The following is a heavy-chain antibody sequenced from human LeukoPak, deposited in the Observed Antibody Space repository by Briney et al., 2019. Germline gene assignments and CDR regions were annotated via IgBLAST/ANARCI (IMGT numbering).Heavy chain of an antibody. V-gene: IGHV4-39*01. D-gene: IGHD1-26*01. CDR1: GGSISSSSYY. J-gene: IGHJ4*02. Sequence: SETLSLTCTVSGGSISSSSYYWGWIRQPPGKGLEWIGSIYYSGSTYYNPSLKSRVTISVDTSKNQFSLKLSSMTAADTAVYYCARRGGSYRYFDYWGQGALVTVS. CDR2: IYYSGST. CDR3: ARRGGSYRYFDY.